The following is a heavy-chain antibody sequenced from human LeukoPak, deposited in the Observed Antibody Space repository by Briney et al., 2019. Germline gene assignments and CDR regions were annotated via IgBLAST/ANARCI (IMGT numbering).Heavy chain of an antibody. CDR2: INAGNGNT. V-gene: IGHV1-3*01. CDR3: ARDGEAETYYYDSSGFPYYFDY. J-gene: IGHJ4*02. D-gene: IGHD3-22*01. Sequence: ASVKVSCKASGYTFTSYAMHWVRQAPGQRLEWMGWINAGNGNTKYSQKFQGRVTITRDTSAGTAYMELSSLRSEDTAVYYCARDGEAETYYYDSSGFPYYFDYWGQGTLVTVSS. CDR1: GYTFTSYA.